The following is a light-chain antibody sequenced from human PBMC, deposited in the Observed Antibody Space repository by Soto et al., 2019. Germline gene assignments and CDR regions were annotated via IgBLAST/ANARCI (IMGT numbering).Light chain of an antibody. CDR3: SSYTDSSTVV. V-gene: IGLV2-14*01. CDR1: SSDVGNCNY. CDR2: EVS. J-gene: IGLJ2*01. Sequence: QSALTQPASVSGSPGQSITISCTGASSDVGNCNYVSWYQHYPGKAPKLMIYEVSNRPSGVSNRFSGSKSANTASLTISGLQADDEADYYCSSYTDSSTVVFCGGTKVTVL.